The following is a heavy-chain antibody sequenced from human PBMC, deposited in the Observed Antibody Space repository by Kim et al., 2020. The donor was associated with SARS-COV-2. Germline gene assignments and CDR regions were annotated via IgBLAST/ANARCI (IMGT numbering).Heavy chain of an antibody. Sequence: GSLRLSCAASGFTFSSYAMSWVRQAPGKGLEWVSAISGSGGSTYYADSVKGRFTISRDNSKNTLYLQMNSLRGEDTAVYYCAKESSYGSGSYLVNWGQGALGTVSP. D-gene: IGHD3-10*01. CDR1: GFTFSSYA. CDR2: ISGSGGST. CDR3: AKESSYGSGSYLVN. V-gene: IGHV3-23*01. J-gene: IGHJ4*02.